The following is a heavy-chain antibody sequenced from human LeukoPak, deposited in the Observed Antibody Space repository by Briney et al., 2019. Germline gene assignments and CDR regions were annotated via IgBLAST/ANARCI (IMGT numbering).Heavy chain of an antibody. CDR3: AREAPGDYDFWSGYYSSPLFDY. J-gene: IGHJ4*02. D-gene: IGHD3-3*01. CDR1: GGTFTSYG. Sequence: ASVKVSCKASGGTFTSYGISWVRQAPGQGLEWMGWISAYNGNTNYAQKLQGRVTMTTDTSTSTAYMELRSLRSDDTAVYYCAREAPGDYDFWSGYYSSPLFDYWGQGTLVTVSS. CDR2: ISAYNGNT. V-gene: IGHV1-18*01.